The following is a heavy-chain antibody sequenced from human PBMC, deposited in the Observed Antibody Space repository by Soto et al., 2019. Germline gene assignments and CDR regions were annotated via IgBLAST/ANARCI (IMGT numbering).Heavy chain of an antibody. V-gene: IGHV3-30*18. J-gene: IGHJ4*02. D-gene: IGHD5-18*01. CDR2: ISYDGSNK. CDR1: GFTFSSYG. CDR3: AKDSPLPLRGYSYEYDY. Sequence: PGGSLRLSCAASGFTFSSYGMHWVRQAPGKGLEWVAVISYDGSNKYYADSVKGRFTISRDNSKNTLYLQMNSLRAEDTAVYYCAKDSPLPLRGYSYEYDYWGQGTLVTVSS.